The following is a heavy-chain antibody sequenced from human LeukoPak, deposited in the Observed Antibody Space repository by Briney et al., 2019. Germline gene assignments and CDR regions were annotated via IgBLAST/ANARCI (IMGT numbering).Heavy chain of an antibody. CDR3: ARSGYGDYVPWDYYYYMDV. CDR2: IYTSGST. CDR1: GGSISSYY. Sequence: PSETLSLTCTVSGGSISSYYWSWIRQPAGKGLEWIGRIYTSGSTNYNPSLKSRVTMSVDTSKNQFSLKLSSVTAADTAVYYCARSGYGDYVPWDYYYYMDVWGKGTTVTVSS. V-gene: IGHV4-4*07. J-gene: IGHJ6*03. D-gene: IGHD4-17*01.